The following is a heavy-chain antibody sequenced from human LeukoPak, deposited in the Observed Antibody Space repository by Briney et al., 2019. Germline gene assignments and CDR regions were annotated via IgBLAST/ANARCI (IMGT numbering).Heavy chain of an antibody. Sequence: GGSLRLSCAASGFSFNSYWMEWVRQAPGMGLAWVANIGQDGSEKLYVDSVKGRFTISRDNARNSLFLQVNSLRVEDTAVYFCARRAYDSRPEAPTDYWGPETLVTVSS. J-gene: IGHJ4*02. CDR3: ARRAYDSRPEAPTDY. CDR2: IGQDGSEK. CDR1: GFSFNSYW. V-gene: IGHV3-7*01. D-gene: IGHD3-22*01.